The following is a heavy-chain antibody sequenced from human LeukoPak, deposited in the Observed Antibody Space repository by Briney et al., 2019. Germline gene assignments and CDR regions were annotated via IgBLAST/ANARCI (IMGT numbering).Heavy chain of an antibody. J-gene: IGHJ4*02. CDR3: ARPFGYDSSGYYWYYFDY. D-gene: IGHD3-22*01. Sequence: ASVKVSCKASGYTFTGYYMHWVRQAPGQGLEWMGWINPNSGGTNYAQKFQGRATMTRDTSISTAYMELSRLRSDDTAVYYCARPFGYDSSGYYWYYFDYWGQGTLVTVSS. V-gene: IGHV1-2*02. CDR2: INPNSGGT. CDR1: GYTFTGYY.